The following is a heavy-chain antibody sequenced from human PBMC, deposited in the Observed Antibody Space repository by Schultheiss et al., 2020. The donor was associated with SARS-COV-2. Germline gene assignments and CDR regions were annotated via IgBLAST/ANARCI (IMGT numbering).Heavy chain of an antibody. CDR3: ARNKDGYNQMYYFDY. Sequence: GGSLRLSCAASGFTFSSYDMHWVRQATGKGLEWVSAIGTAGDTYYPGSVKGRFTISRDNAKNSLYLQMNSLRAEDTAVYYCARNKDGYNQMYYFDYWGQGTLVTVSS. CDR2: IGTAGDT. V-gene: IGHV3-13*01. CDR1: GFTFSSYD. J-gene: IGHJ4*02. D-gene: IGHD5-24*01.